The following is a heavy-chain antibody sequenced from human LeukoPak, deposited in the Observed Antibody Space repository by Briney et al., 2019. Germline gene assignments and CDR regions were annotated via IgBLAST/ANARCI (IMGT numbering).Heavy chain of an antibody. J-gene: IGHJ3*02. V-gene: IGHV3-30*04. Sequence: PGGSLRLSCAAPGFTFSSYAMHWVRQAPGKGLEWVAVISYDGSNKYYADSVKGRFTISRDNSKNTLYLQMNSLRAEDTAVHYCAKDYNFGVVSWYGLAFDIWGQGTMVTVSS. CDR2: ISYDGSNK. D-gene: IGHD6-13*01. CDR3: AKDYNFGVVSWYGLAFDI. CDR1: GFTFSSYA.